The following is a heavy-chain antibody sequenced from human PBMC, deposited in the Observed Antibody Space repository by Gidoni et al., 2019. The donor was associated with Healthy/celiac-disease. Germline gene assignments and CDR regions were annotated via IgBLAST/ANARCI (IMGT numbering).Heavy chain of an antibody. Sequence: QVQLVQSGAEVTKPGASVKVSCKASGYTFTGYYMHWVRQAPGQGLEWMGWINPNSGGTNYAQKFQGRVTMTRDTSISTAYMELSRLRSDDTAVYYCARDSPDTAMVGNTFDIWGQGTMVTVSS. CDR3: ARDSPDTAMVGNTFDI. V-gene: IGHV1-2*02. CDR1: GYTFTGYY. CDR2: INPNSGGT. D-gene: IGHD5-18*01. J-gene: IGHJ3*02.